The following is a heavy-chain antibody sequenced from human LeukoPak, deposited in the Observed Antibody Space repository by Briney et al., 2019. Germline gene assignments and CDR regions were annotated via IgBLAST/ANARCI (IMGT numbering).Heavy chain of an antibody. D-gene: IGHD6-6*01. CDR3: ARASIAARLLNWFDP. J-gene: IGHJ5*02. CDR2: MNPNSGNT. CDR1: GYTFTSYD. V-gene: IGHV1-8*01. Sequence: ASVKVSCKASGYTFTSYDINWVRQATGQGLEWMGWMNPNSGNTGYAQKFQGRVTMTRNTSISTAYMELSSLRSEDTAVYYCARASIAARLLNWFDPWGQGTLVTVSS.